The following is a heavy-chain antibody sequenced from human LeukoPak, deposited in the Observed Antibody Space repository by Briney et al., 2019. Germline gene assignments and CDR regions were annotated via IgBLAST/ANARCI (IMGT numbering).Heavy chain of an antibody. CDR3: ARGRGRGDGYNYGLDY. D-gene: IGHD5-24*01. Sequence: WASVKVSCKASGGTFSSYATSWVRQAPGQGLEWMGRIIPILGIANYAQKFQGRVTITADKSTSTAYMELSSLRSEDTAVYYCARGRGRGDGYNYGLDYWGQGTLVTVSS. J-gene: IGHJ4*02. CDR2: IIPILGIA. CDR1: GGTFSSYA. V-gene: IGHV1-69*04.